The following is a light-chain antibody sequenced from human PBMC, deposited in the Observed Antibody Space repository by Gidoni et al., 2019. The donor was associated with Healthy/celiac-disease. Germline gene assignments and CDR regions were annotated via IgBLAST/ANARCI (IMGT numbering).Light chain of an antibody. J-gene: IGKJ4*01. V-gene: IGKV2-28*01. CDR3: MQALQTPLT. Sequence: DIVMTQSPLSLPVTPGEPASISCRSSQSLLHRNGYNYLDWYLQKPGQSPQLLIYLGSNRASGVPDRFSGSGSGTDFTLKSSRVEAEDVGVYYCMQALQTPLTFGGGTKVEIK. CDR2: LGS. CDR1: QSLLHRNGYNY.